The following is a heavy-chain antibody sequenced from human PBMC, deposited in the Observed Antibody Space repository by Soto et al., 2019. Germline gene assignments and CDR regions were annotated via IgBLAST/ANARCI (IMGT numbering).Heavy chain of an antibody. CDR3: AHMEGDDYVWGSYKDAFDI. J-gene: IGHJ3*02. Sequence: QITLKESGPTLVEPAQTLTLTCTFSGFSLNTTAVGVGWISQPPGKALEWLALIYWDNDKRYNPSLKTRLTITKDTSKNQVVLKLTNMDPVDTDTYFCAHMEGDDYVWGSYKDAFDIWGQGTMVTVSS. D-gene: IGHD3-16*01. CDR1: GFSLNTTAVG. V-gene: IGHV2-5*02. CDR2: IYWDNDK.